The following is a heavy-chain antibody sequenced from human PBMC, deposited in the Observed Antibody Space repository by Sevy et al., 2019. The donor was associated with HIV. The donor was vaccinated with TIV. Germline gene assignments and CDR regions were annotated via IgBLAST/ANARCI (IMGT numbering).Heavy chain of an antibody. CDR2: IYSGGST. V-gene: IGHV3-53*01. CDR1: GFTVSSNY. D-gene: IGHD2-15*01. Sequence: GGSLRLSCAASGFTVSSNYMSWVRQAPGKGLEWFSVIYSGGSTYYADSVKARFTISRDNSKNTLYLQMNSLRAEDTAVYYCARVNCSGGSCYYYYGMDVWGQGTTVTVSS. J-gene: IGHJ6*02. CDR3: ARVNCSGGSCYYYYGMDV.